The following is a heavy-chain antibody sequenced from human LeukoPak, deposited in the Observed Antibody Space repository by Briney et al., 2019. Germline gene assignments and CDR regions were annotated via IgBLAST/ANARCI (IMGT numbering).Heavy chain of an antibody. CDR2: ISGSGDTT. V-gene: IGHV3-23*01. Sequence: GGSLRLSCAASGFTFSNYAMSWVRQAPGGGLEWVSAISGSGDTTFHADSVKGRFTTSRDNSKNTLSLQMGGLRVEDSAVYFCAKDTSAWWYHRAYMNVWGTGTTVTVSS. CDR1: GFTFSNYA. CDR3: AKDTSAWWYHRAYMNV. J-gene: IGHJ6*03. D-gene: IGHD2-15*01.